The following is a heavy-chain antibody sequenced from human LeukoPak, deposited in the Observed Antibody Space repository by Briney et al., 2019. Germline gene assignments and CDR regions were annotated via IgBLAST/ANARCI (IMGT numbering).Heavy chain of an antibody. CDR2: INHSGST. CDR3: ARGTRYYGSGSRPPLY. D-gene: IGHD3-10*01. CDR1: GGSFSGYY. V-gene: IGHV4-34*01. Sequence: SETLSLTCAVYGGSFSGYYWSWIRQPPGKGLEWIGEINHSGSTNYNPSPKSRVTISVDTSKNQFSLKLSSVTAADTAVYYCARGTRYYGSGSRPPLYWGQGTLVTVSS. J-gene: IGHJ4*02.